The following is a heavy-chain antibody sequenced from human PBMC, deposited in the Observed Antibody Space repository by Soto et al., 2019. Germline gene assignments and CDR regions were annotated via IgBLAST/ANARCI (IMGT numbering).Heavy chain of an antibody. D-gene: IGHD6-6*01. CDR1: GGSISSGGYY. Sequence: SETLSLTCTVSGGSISSGGYYWSWIRQHPERGLEWIGYIYYSGSTYYNPSLKSRVTISVDTSKNQFSLKLSSVTAADTAVYYCARGARFGLIAARPPTFDYWGQGTLVTVSS. CDR3: ARGARFGLIAARPPTFDY. J-gene: IGHJ4*02. CDR2: IYYSGST. V-gene: IGHV4-31*03.